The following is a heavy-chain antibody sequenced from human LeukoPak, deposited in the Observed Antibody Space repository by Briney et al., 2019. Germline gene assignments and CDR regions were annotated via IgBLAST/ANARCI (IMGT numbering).Heavy chain of an antibody. CDR3: ARVFLEWSHPNWFDP. Sequence: SETLSLTCTVSGGSNSSYYWSLIRQPTGKGLEWIGYIYYSGSTKYNPSLKSRVTISVDTSKNQFSLKLSSETAADTAVYYCARVFLEWSHPNWFDPWGQGTLVTVS. D-gene: IGHD3-3*01. V-gene: IGHV4-59*01. J-gene: IGHJ5*02. CDR2: IYYSGST. CDR1: GGSNSSYY.